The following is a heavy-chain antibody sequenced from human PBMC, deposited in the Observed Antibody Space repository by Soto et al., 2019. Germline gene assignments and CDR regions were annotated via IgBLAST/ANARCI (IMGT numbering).Heavy chain of an antibody. CDR3: AKDRLGGNFDY. CDR1: GFTFNNYA. CDR2: ISGTGGST. Sequence: PGGSLRLSCAASGFTFNNYAMNRVRQVPGQGLEWVATISGTGGSTYYADSVKGRFTISRDNSKNTLYLQMNSLRFEDTAVYYCAKDRLGGNFDYWGQGTQVTVSS. V-gene: IGHV3-23*01. J-gene: IGHJ4*02.